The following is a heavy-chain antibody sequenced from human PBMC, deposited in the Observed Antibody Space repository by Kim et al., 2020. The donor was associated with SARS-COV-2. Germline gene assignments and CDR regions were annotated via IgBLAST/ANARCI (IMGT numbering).Heavy chain of an antibody. CDR3: ARGAILED. V-gene: IGHV1-46*01. CDR2: INPSGDGT. Sequence: ASVKVSCKASGYTFTNSYMHWVRQAPGQGLEWMGIINPSGDGTSYAQKFQGRVTITRDSSTSTMYMYLSSLRSDDTAVYYCARGAILEDWGQRTLVIVSS. CDR1: GYTFTNSY. J-gene: IGHJ4*02. D-gene: IGHD3-3*01.